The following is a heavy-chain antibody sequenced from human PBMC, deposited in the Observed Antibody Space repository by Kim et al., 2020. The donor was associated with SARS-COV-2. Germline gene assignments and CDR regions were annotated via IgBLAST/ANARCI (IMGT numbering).Heavy chain of an antibody. CDR3: ARGGMGYCSGGSCFPFDP. D-gene: IGHD2-15*01. Sequence: GESLKISCKGSGYSFTSYWISWVRQMPGKGLEWMGRIDPSDSYTNYSPSFQGHVTISADKSISTAYLQWSSLKASDTAMYYCARGGMGYCSGGSCFPFDPWGQGTLVTVSS. CDR1: GYSFTSYW. V-gene: IGHV5-10-1*01. J-gene: IGHJ5*02. CDR2: IDPSDSYT.